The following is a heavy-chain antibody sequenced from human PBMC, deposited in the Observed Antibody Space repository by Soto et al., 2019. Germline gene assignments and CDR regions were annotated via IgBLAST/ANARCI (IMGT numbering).Heavy chain of an antibody. CDR1: GYTFTGYY. D-gene: IGHD3-16*01. V-gene: IGHV1-2*02. CDR2: INPNSGGT. Sequence: QVQLVQSGAEVKKPGASVKVSCKASGYTFTGYYMHWVGQAPGQGLEWMGWINPNSGGTNYAQKFQGRVTMTRDTSISTAYMELSRLRSDDTAVYYCARTPVGGADYYGMDVWGQGTTVTVSS. J-gene: IGHJ6*02. CDR3: ARTPVGGADYYGMDV.